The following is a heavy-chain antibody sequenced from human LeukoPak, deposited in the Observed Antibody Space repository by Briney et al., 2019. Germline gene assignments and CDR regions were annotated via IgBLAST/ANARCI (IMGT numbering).Heavy chain of an antibody. CDR1: GYTLAELS. V-gene: IGHV1-24*01. Sequence: ASVKVSCKVSGYTLAELSMHWVRQAPGKGLEWMGGFDPEDGETIYAQTFQGRVAMTEDTSTDTAYMELSSLTSEDTAVYYCVTLGGGVPIAIVDHWGQGTLVTVSS. J-gene: IGHJ4*02. D-gene: IGHD3-16*01. CDR2: FDPEDGET. CDR3: VTLGGGVPIAIVDH.